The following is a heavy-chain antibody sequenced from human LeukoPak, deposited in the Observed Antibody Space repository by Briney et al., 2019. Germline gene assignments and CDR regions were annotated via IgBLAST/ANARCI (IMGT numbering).Heavy chain of an antibody. J-gene: IGHJ4*02. CDR1: GGTFSSYA. D-gene: IGHD3-22*01. V-gene: IGHV1-69*04. CDR2: IIPILGIA. Sequence: GPPVKVSCKASGGTFSSYAISWVRQAPGQGPEWMGRIIPILGIANYAQKFQGRVTITADKSTSTAYMELSSLRSEDTAVYYCARDLYYYDSSGYSFDYWGQGTLVTVSS. CDR3: ARDLYYYDSSGYSFDY.